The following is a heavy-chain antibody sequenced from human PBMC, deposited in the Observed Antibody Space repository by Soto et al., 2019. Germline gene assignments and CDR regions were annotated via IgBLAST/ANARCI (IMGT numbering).Heavy chain of an antibody. D-gene: IGHD5-18*01. CDR2: IWFDGSKK. V-gene: IGHV3-33*01. CDR3: ARDRGHGYSYGTYYYYYGMDV. J-gene: IGHJ6*02. Sequence: PGGSLRLSCVASGFTFSSHGTHWVRQAPGKGLEWVAVIWFDGSKKYYADSVKGRFTISRDNSKNTLDLQMNSLRVEDTAEYYCARDRGHGYSYGTYYYYYGMDVWGQGTTVTVSS. CDR1: GFTFSSHG.